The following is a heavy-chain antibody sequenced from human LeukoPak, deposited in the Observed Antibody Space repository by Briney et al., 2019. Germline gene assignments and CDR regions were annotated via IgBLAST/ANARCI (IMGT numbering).Heavy chain of an antibody. D-gene: IGHD3-22*01. V-gene: IGHV4-61*01. J-gene: IGHJ4*02. CDR2: IYESGST. CDR3: ARDRYDHDSSGYYEF. CDR1: GYSISSGYY. Sequence: PSETLSLTCTVSGYSISSGYYWSWIRQPPGKELEWIGYIYESGSTDYNPSLRSRVTISRDTSKNQVPLKLTSVTTADTAVYYCARDRYDHDSSGYYEFWGQGTLVTVSS.